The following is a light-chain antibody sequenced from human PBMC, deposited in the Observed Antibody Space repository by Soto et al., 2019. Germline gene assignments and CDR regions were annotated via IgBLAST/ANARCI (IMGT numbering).Light chain of an antibody. Sequence: DIQMTQTPSSLSASVGDRVTITCRASQSISSYLNRYQQKPGKAPKLLIYAASILQSRVPSRFSVGGSVTDFTLTIISLQPEDFATYYCHQSYSTPRTFGQGTKLEIK. CDR2: AAS. CDR3: HQSYSTPRT. CDR1: QSISSY. V-gene: IGKV1-39*01. J-gene: IGKJ2*01.